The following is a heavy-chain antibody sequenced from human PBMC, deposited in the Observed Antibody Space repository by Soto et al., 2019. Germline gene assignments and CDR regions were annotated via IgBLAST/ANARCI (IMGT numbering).Heavy chain of an antibody. V-gene: IGHV1-69*01. CDR3: GRGTGTTVDY. Sequence: QVQLVQSGAEVKKPGSSVKVSCKASGGTFSSYAINWVRQAPGQGLEWMGGIIPIFGTANYAQKFQGRVTITADESTSTAYMELRSLGSEETAVEYWGRGTGTTVDYWGQGTLVTVSP. CDR1: GGTFSSYA. CDR2: IIPIFGTA. D-gene: IGHD1-7*01. J-gene: IGHJ4*02.